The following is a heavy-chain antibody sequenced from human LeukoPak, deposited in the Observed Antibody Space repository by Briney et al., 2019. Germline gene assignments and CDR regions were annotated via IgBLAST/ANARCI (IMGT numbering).Heavy chain of an antibody. CDR3: AARYCTNGVCYNGFDP. J-gene: IGHJ5*02. D-gene: IGHD2-8*01. Sequence: ETSVKVSCKASGFTFTSSAMQWVRQARGQRLEWIGWIVVGSGNTNYAQKFQERVTITRDMSTSTAYMELSSLRSEDTAVYYCAARYCTNGVCYNGFDPWGQGTLVTASS. CDR2: IVVGSGNT. V-gene: IGHV1-58*02. CDR1: GFTFTSSA.